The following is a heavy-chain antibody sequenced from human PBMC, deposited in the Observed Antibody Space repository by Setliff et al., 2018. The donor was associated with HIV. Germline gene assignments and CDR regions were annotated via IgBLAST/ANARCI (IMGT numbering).Heavy chain of an antibody. V-gene: IGHV1-18*01. CDR2: ISAYNGNT. Sequence: ASVKVSCKTSGYTFTSYGISWVRQAPGQGLEWMGWISAYNGNTNYAQKLQGRVTMTTDTSTSTAYMELRSLRSDDTAVYYCARDIVVVVAAPDAFDIWGQGTMVTVSS. CDR1: GYTFTSYG. CDR3: ARDIVVVVAAPDAFDI. J-gene: IGHJ3*02. D-gene: IGHD2-15*01.